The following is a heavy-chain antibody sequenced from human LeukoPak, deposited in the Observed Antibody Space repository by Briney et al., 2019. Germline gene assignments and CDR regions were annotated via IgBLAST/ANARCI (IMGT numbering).Heavy chain of an antibody. V-gene: IGHV3-23*01. CDR1: GFNFSSYA. CDR2: ISGRSAAT. J-gene: IGHJ3*01. Sequence: GGSLRLSCAASGFNFSSYAMNWVRQTPGKGLEWVSAISGRSAATYYADSVTGRFTISRDNSRNTLYLQMHSLRAEDTAIYFCAKGGYFAYDFLGQGTKVTVSP. D-gene: IGHD2-2*03. CDR3: AKGGYFAYDF.